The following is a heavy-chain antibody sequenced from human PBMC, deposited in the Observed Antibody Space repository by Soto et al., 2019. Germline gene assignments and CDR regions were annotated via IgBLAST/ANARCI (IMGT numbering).Heavy chain of an antibody. Sequence: QVQLVQYGGEVKKPGASVKLSCTASGYTFTSYGISWVRQAPGQGLECMGWIRAYNGKPNYAQNVQGRVTMTSDTSTRRSYMDRRSWRSDDTAVYYCARGGAVNYYHGMDVWGQGTTVTFSS. V-gene: IGHV1-18*01. CDR2: IRAYNGKP. D-gene: IGHD5-12*01. J-gene: IGHJ6*02. CDR1: GYTFTSYG. CDR3: ARGGAVNYYHGMDV.